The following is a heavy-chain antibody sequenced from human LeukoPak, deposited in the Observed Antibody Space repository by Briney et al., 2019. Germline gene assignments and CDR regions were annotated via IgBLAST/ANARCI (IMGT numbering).Heavy chain of an antibody. CDR2: IYYSGST. J-gene: IGHJ6*02. CDR1: GGSISSYY. V-gene: IGHV4-59*01. Sequence: PSETLSLTCTVSGGSISSYYWSWIRQPPGKGLEWIGYIYYSGSTNYNPSLKSRVTMSVDTSKSQFSLKLSSVTAANTAVYFCARIPLLLPRHYYYGMDVWGQGTTVTVS. CDR3: ARIPLLLPRHYYYGMDV. D-gene: IGHD2-21*02.